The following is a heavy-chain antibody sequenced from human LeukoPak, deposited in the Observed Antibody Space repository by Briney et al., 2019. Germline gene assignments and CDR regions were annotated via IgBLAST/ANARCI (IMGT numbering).Heavy chain of an antibody. CDR2: IYHSGST. CDR3: ARGIDCSSTSCYYWFDP. CDR1: GGSISSGGYS. J-gene: IGHJ5*02. Sequence: PSETLSPTCAVSGGSISSGGYSWSWLRQPPGKGLEWIGYIYHSGSTYYNPSLKSRVTISVDRSKNQFSLKLSSVTAADTAVYYCARGIDCSSTSCYYWFDPWGQGTLVTVSS. D-gene: IGHD2-2*01. V-gene: IGHV4-30-2*01.